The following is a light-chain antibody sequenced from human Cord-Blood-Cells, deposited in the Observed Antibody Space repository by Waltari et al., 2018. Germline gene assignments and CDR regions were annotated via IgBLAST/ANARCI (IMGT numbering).Light chain of an antibody. Sequence: QSALTQPRSVSGSPGQSVTISCTGTSSDVGGYNYVSWYQQHQGKAPKLMIYDVSKRPSGVPDRFSGSKSGNTASLTISALQAEDEADYYCCSYAGSYTYVFGTGTKVTVL. CDR3: CSYAGSYTYV. CDR2: DVS. V-gene: IGLV2-11*01. J-gene: IGLJ1*01. CDR1: SSDVGGYNY.